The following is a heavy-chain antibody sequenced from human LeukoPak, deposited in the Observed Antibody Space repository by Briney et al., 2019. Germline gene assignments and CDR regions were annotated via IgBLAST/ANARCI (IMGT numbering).Heavy chain of an antibody. D-gene: IGHD3-22*01. J-gene: IGHJ4*02. V-gene: IGHV3-33*01. CDR2: IWYDGSNK. CDR1: GFTFSSYG. CDR3: AREYYDSSGYYFGLDY. Sequence: GGSLRLSCAASGFTFSSYGMPWVRQAPGKGLEWVAVIWYDGSNKYYADSVKGRFTISRDNSKNTLYLQMNSLRAEDTAVYYCAREYYDSSGYYFGLDYWGQGTLVTVSS.